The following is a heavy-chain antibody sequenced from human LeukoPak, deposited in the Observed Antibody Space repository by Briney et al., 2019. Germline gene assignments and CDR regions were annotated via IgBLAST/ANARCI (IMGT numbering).Heavy chain of an antibody. CDR3: ARGRLEYSGYDWTLGFVWYYYYYMDV. D-gene: IGHD5-12*01. CDR1: GFTFSDYW. J-gene: IGHJ6*03. V-gene: IGHV3-7*04. Sequence: GGSLRLSCETSGFTFSDYWMSWVRQAPGKGLEWVANIKEDGSEKYYVDSVKGRFTISRDNAKNSLSLQMNRLRAEDTAVYYCARGRLEYSGYDWTLGFVWYYYYYMDVWGKGTTVTVSS. CDR2: IKEDGSEK.